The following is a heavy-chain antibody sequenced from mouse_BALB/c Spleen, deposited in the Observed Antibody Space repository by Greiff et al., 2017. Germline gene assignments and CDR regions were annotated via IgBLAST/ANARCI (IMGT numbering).Heavy chain of an antibody. Sequence: DVKLVESGGGLVKPGGSLKLSCAASGFTFSSYTMSWVRQTPEKRLEWVATISSGGSYTYYPDSVKGRFTISRDNAKNTLYLQMSSLKSEDTAMYYCTRSEDYDDDYWGQGTTLTVSS. CDR1: GFTFSSYT. D-gene: IGHD2-4*01. J-gene: IGHJ2*01. CDR3: TRSEDYDDDY. V-gene: IGHV5-6-4*01. CDR2: ISSGGSYT.